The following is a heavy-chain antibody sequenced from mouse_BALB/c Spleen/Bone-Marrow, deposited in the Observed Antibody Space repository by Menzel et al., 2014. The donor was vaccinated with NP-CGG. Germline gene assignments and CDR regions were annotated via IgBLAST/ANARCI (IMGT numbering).Heavy chain of an antibody. J-gene: IGHJ1*01. CDR2: IYPGDGDT. CDR1: GYTFTSYW. D-gene: IGHD1-1*01. Sequence: QVQLKESGAELARPGASVKLSCKASGYTFTSYWMQWVKKRPGQGLEWIGAIYPGDGDTRYTQKFKGKATLTADKSSSTAYMQLSSLASEDSAVYYCARRYGSSYCWYFDVWGAGTTVTVSS. CDR3: ARRYGSSYCWYFDV. V-gene: IGHV1-87*01.